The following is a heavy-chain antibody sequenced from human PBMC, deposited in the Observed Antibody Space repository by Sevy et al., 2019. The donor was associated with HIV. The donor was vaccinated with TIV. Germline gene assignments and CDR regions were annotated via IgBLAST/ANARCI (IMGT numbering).Heavy chain of an antibody. CDR2: IKTKTDGGTI. CDR1: GFTFSSAW. Sequence: GGSLRLSCAASGFTFSSAWMSWVRQAPGKGLEWVGRIKTKTDGGTIEYAAPVKGRFSISREDSKNTGYLQMNGLKTEDTAVYYCITDPGYSGYDEEVINYYYYGMDVWGQGTTVTVSS. J-gene: IGHJ6*02. V-gene: IGHV3-15*01. D-gene: IGHD5-12*01. CDR3: ITDPGYSGYDEEVINYYYYGMDV.